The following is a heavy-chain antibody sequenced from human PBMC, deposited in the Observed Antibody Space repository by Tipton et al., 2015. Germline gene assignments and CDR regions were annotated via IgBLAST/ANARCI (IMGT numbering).Heavy chain of an antibody. J-gene: IGHJ5*02. D-gene: IGHD3-22*01. Sequence: LRLSCSVSSDSISKYYWSWIRQPPGKELEWIGYIQYSGSTNYNPSLKSRVTISVDTSKTQFSLTVTSVTAADTAVYYCAREQDSDGSEYDSSGLCGFDPWGQGALVTVSS. CDR2: IQYSGST. CDR1: SDSISKYY. CDR3: AREQDSDGSEYDSSGLCGFDP. V-gene: IGHV4-59*08.